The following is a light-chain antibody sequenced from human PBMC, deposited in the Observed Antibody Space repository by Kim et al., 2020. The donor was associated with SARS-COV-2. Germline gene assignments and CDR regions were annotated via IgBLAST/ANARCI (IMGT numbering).Light chain of an antibody. V-gene: IGKV1-12*01. CDR1: QRISSW. CDR2: AAS. Sequence: SASVEDRVTITCRASQRISSWLAWYQQKPGKAPNLLIFAASTLQGGVPSRFSGSGSGTDFTLTISSLQPEDSATYYCQQANSFPYTFGQGTKLEIK. J-gene: IGKJ2*01. CDR3: QQANSFPYT.